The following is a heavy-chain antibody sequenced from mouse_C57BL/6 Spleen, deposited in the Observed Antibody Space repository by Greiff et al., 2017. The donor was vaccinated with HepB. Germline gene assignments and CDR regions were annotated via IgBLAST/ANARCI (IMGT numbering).Heavy chain of an antibody. J-gene: IGHJ2*01. CDR3: TRDSRYDYDVMDY. D-gene: IGHD2-4*01. CDR1: GFTFSSYA. Sequence: DVMLVESGEGLVKPGGSLKLSCAASGFTFSSYAMSWVRQTPEKRLEWVAYISSGGDYIYYADTVKGRFTISRDNARNTLYLQMSSLKSEDTAMYYCTRDSRYDYDVMDYWGQGTTLTVSS. V-gene: IGHV5-9-1*02. CDR2: ISSGGDYI.